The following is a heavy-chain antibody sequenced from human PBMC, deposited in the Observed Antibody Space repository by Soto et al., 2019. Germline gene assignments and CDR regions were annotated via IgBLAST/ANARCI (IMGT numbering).Heavy chain of an antibody. CDR2: ISYDGSTM. J-gene: IGHJ4*02. V-gene: IGHV3-30*18. CDR3: AKDAITFCRSTSCFYFDY. Sequence: PGGSLRLSCAASGFTFSNYGMHWVRQAPGKGLEWVAVISYDGSTMYYADSVKGRFTISRDNSKNTLYLQMNSLRAEDTAVFYCAKDAITFCRSTSCFYFDYWGQGTLVTVSS. CDR1: GFTFSNYG. D-gene: IGHD2-2*01.